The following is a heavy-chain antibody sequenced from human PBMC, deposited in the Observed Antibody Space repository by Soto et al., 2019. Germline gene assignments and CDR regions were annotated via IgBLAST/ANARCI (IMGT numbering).Heavy chain of an antibody. CDR3: ARGNYYHSSGYYYEGYYFDY. CDR1: GDSISSSNYN. D-gene: IGHD3-22*01. CDR2: FYYSGRT. Sequence: KPSETLSLTCTVSGDSISSSNYNWGWIRQPPGKGLEWIGSFYYSGRTYNNPPLKSRVAISVDTSKNQLSLKMNSVTAADTAVYYCARGNYYHSSGYYYEGYYFDYWGQGALVTVSS. V-gene: IGHV4-39*01. J-gene: IGHJ4*02.